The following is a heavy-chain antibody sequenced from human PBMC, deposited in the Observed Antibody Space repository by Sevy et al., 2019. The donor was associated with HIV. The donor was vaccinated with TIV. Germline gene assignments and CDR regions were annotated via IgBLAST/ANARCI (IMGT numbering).Heavy chain of an antibody. J-gene: IGHJ4*02. V-gene: IGHV4-59*01. CDR2: IYYSGST. Sequence: SETLSLTCTVSGGSISSYYWSWIRQPPGKGLEWIGYIYYSGSTNYNPSLKSRVTISVDTSKNQFSLKLSSVTAADTAVYYCARGGRPKYSYGSDYWGQGTLVTVSS. CDR3: ARGGRPKYSYGSDY. CDR1: GGSISSYY. D-gene: IGHD5-18*01.